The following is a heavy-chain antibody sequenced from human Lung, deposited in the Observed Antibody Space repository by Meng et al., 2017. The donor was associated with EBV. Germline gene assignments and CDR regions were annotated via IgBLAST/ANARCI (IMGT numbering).Heavy chain of an antibody. D-gene: IGHD1-1*01. Sequence: VQLVESGGGVVQPGRALRLSCAASGFTFSSYAMHWFRQAPGKGLEWVAVISYDGSNKYYADSVKGRFTISRDNSKNTLYLQMNSLRAEDTAVYYCARPQLTWFDPWGQGTLVTVSS. V-gene: IGHV3-30-3*01. CDR1: GFTFSSYA. J-gene: IGHJ5*02. CDR2: ISYDGSNK. CDR3: ARPQLTWFDP.